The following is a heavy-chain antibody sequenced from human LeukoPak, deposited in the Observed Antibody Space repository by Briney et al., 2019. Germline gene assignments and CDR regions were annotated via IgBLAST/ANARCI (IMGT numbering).Heavy chain of an antibody. Sequence: GGSLRLSCAASGFTFSSYAMSWVRQAPGKGLEWVSAISGSGDETNYVDSVKGRFTVSRDNYKNTLYLQMSGLRAEETAIYYCVTNGAAASVWRFGSWGRGTLVTVSS. J-gene: IGHJ5*01. V-gene: IGHV3-23*01. CDR3: VTNGAAASVWRFGS. D-gene: IGHD2-8*01. CDR1: GFTFSSYA. CDR2: ISGSGDET.